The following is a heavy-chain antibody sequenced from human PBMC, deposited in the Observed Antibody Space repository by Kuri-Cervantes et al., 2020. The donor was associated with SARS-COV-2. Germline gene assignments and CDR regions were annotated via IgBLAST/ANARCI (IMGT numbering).Heavy chain of an antibody. D-gene: IGHD3-16*02. CDR1: GGSISSSSYY. CDR2: INYSGST. J-gene: IGHJ4*02. V-gene: IGHV4-39*07. Sequence: SETLSLTCTVSGGSISSSSYYWGWIRQPPGKGLEGSGSINYSGSTNYNPSLKSRVTMSVDTTRNQFSLKLSSVTAADTSVYYCAGDPLGISFGGVLVDAFDSWGQGTLVTVSS. CDR3: AGDPLGISFGGVLVDAFDS.